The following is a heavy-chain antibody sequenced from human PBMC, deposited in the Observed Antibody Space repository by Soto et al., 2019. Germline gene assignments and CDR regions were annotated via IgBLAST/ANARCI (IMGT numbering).Heavy chain of an antibody. Sequence: QVQLVQSGAEVKKPGASVKVSCKASGYTFTSYAMHWVRQAPGQRLEWMGWINAGNDNTKYSQKFQGRVTITRDTSASTAYMELSSLRSEDTAVYYCAGRYCSSTSCPDYYYYGMDVWGQGTTVTVSS. CDR3: AGRYCSSTSCPDYYYYGMDV. CDR2: INAGNDNT. D-gene: IGHD2-2*01. J-gene: IGHJ6*02. V-gene: IGHV1-3*01. CDR1: GYTFTSYA.